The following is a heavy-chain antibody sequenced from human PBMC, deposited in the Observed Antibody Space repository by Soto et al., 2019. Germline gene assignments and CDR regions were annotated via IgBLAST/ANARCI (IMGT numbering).Heavy chain of an antibody. CDR1: GFTFSNAW. J-gene: IGHJ4*02. CDR3: TTDTVAVADPSPR. V-gene: IGHV3-15*01. D-gene: IGHD6-19*01. Sequence: PGGSLRLSCAASGFTFSNAWMRWVRQAPGKGLEWVGRIKSKTDGGTTDYAAPVKGRFTISRDDSKNTLYLQMNSLKTEDTAVYYCTTDTVAVADPSPRGGQGTLVTVSS. CDR2: IKSKTDGGTT.